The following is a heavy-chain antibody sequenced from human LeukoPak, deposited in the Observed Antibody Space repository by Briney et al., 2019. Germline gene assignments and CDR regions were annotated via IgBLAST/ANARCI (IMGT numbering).Heavy chain of an antibody. CDR1: GGSISSGSYY. Sequence: SETLSLTCTVSGGSISSGSYYWSWLRQPAGKGLEWIGRIYTSGSTNYNPSLKSRVTISVETSKNQFSLKLTSVTAADTAVFYCARHGLQTYYYGSGPQAFDLWGQGTMVTVSS. J-gene: IGHJ3*01. CDR3: ARHGLQTYYYGSGPQAFDL. D-gene: IGHD3-10*01. V-gene: IGHV4-61*02. CDR2: IYTSGST.